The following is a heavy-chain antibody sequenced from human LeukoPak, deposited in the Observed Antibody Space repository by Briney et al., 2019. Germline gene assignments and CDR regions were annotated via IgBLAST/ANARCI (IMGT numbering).Heavy chain of an antibody. Sequence: PGGSLRLSCAASGSTFSSYSMNWVRQAPGKGLEWVSSISSSSSYIYYADSVKGRFTISRDNAKNSLYLQMNSLRAEDTAVYYCARTGALNWNYYYYYYMDVWGKGTTVTVSS. V-gene: IGHV3-21*01. CDR1: GSTFSSYS. CDR3: ARTGALNWNYYYYYYMDV. D-gene: IGHD1-1*01. CDR2: ISSSSSYI. J-gene: IGHJ6*03.